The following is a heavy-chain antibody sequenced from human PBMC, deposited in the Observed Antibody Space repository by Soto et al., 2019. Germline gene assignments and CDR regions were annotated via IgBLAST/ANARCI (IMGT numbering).Heavy chain of an antibody. CDR1: GFTFSSYA. V-gene: IGHV3-64D*06. CDR2: ISSNGGST. J-gene: IGHJ4*02. D-gene: IGHD3-3*01. CDR3: VKDRPSPAFLEWLPG. Sequence: RRLSCSASGFTFSSYAMHWVRQAPGKGLEYVSAISSNGGSTYYADSVKGRFTISRDNSKNTLYLQMSSLRAEDTAVYYCVKDRPSPAFLEWLPGWGQGTLVTVSS.